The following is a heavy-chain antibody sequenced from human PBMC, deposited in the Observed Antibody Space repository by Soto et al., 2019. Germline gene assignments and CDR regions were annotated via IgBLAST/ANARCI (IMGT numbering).Heavy chain of an antibody. D-gene: IGHD6-19*01. CDR1: GYTFTSYG. CDR3: ARDGSGWYETYFDY. J-gene: IGHJ4*02. Sequence: ASVKVSCKASGYTFTSYGISWVRQAPGQGLEWMGWISAYNGNTNYAQKLQGRVTMTTDTSTSTAYMELRSLRSEDTAVYYCARDGSGWYETYFDYWGQGTLVTVSS. V-gene: IGHV1-18*01. CDR2: ISAYNGNT.